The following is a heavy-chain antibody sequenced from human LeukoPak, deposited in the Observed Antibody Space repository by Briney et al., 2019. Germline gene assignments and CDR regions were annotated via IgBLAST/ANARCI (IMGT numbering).Heavy chain of an antibody. CDR3: ARDLVNYGYYDS. Sequence: DPGGSLRLSCAASGFSFSDFYMTWIRQAPGKGLEWVSHISNNGDTSHYEESVKGRFTISRDNAKNSLYLQMNSLRLEDTAIYFCARDLVNYGYYDSWGQGTLVTVSS. V-gene: IGHV3-11*01. D-gene: IGHD3-10*01. CDR1: GFSFSDFY. CDR2: ISNNGDTS. J-gene: IGHJ4*02.